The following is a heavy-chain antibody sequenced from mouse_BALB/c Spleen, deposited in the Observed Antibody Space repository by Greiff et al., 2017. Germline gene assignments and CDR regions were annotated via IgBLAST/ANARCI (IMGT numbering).Heavy chain of an antibody. CDR1: GYSFTGYN. J-gene: IGHJ1*01. CDR3: ARGGLRLPYWYFDV. V-gene: IGHV1-39*01. D-gene: IGHD1-2*01. CDR2: IDPYYGGT. Sequence: VQLKESGPELEKPGASVKISCKASGYSFTGYNMNWVKQSNGKSLEWIGNIDPYYGGTSYNQKFKGKATLTVDKSSRTAYMQLKSLTSEDSAVYYCARGGLRLPYWYFDVWGAGTTVTVSS.